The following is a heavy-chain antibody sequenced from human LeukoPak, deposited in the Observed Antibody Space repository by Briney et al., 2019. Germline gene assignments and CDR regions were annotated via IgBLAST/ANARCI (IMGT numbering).Heavy chain of an antibody. Sequence: GGSLRLSCAASGFTFSNYAMTWVRQAPGKGLEWVSTISANGGSTYYADSVKGRFTISRDNSKNTLYLQMSSLRAEDTAVYYCARGRNVWGSYPFDYWGQGTLVTVSS. CDR1: GFTFSNYA. CDR3: ARGRNVWGSYPFDY. D-gene: IGHD3-16*02. CDR2: ISANGGST. V-gene: IGHV3-23*01. J-gene: IGHJ4*02.